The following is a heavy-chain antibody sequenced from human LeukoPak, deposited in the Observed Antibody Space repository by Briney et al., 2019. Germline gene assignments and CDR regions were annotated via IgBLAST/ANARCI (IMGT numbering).Heavy chain of an antibody. CDR1: GYSFTSYW. CDR3: ASSGWYPISGFDDAFDI. CDR2: IYPGDSDT. D-gene: IGHD6-19*01. J-gene: IGHJ3*02. V-gene: IGHV5-51*01. Sequence: GESLKISCKGSGYSFTSYWIGWVRQMPGKGLEWMGIIYPGDSDTRYSPSFQGQVTISADKSISTAYLQWSSLKASDTAMYYCASSGWYPISGFDDAFDIWGQGTMVTVSS.